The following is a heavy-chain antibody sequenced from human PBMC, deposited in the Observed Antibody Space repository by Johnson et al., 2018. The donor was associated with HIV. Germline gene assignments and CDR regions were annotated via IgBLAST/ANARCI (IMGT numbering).Heavy chain of an antibody. CDR2: ISYDGSNK. J-gene: IGHJ3*02. D-gene: IGHD5-12*01. V-gene: IGHV3-33*05. CDR3: ARQGGWLGSFDI. Sequence: LHWVRQAPGKGLEWVAVISYDGSNKYYADSVKGRFTISRDNSKNTLYLQMNSLRAEDTAVYYCARQGGWLGSFDIWGQGTMVTVSS.